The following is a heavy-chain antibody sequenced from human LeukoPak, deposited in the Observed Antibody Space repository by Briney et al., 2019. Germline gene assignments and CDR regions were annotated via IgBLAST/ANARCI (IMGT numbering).Heavy chain of an antibody. D-gene: IGHD3-22*01. Sequence: GASVKVSCKASGYTFTSYGISWVRQAPGQGLEWMGWISAYNGNTNYAQKLQGRVTMTTDTSTSTAYMELRSLRSDDTAVYYCVRDGGVGYSSGYLYYWGQGTLVTVSS. CDR3: VRDGGVGYSSGYLYY. CDR1: GYTFTSYG. CDR2: ISAYNGNT. J-gene: IGHJ4*02. V-gene: IGHV1-18*01.